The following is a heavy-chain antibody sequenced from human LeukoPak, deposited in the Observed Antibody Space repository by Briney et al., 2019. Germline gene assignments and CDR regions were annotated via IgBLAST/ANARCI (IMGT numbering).Heavy chain of an antibody. CDR2: IIPIFGTA. CDR3: ARGPPYDSGSPRRFDY. J-gene: IGHJ4*02. D-gene: IGHD1-26*01. CDR1: GYTFTSYD. V-gene: IGHV1-69*13. Sequence: SVKVSCKASGYTFTSYDINWVRQATGQGLEWMGGIIPIFGTANYAQKFQGRVTITADESTSTAYMELSSLRSEDTAVYYCARGPPYDSGSPRRFDYWGQGTLVTVSS.